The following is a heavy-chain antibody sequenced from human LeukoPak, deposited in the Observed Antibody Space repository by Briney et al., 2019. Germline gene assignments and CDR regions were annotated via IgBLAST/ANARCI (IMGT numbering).Heavy chain of an antibody. Sequence: GGSLRLSCAASGFTFSSHSMNWVRQAPGKGLEWVAVISYDGSNKYYADSVKGRFTISRDNSKNTLYLQMNSLRAEDTAVYYCAKDFRYSYAGYWGQGTLVTVSS. CDR2: ISYDGSNK. J-gene: IGHJ4*02. CDR3: AKDFRYSYAGY. CDR1: GFTFSSHS. D-gene: IGHD5-18*01. V-gene: IGHV3-30*18.